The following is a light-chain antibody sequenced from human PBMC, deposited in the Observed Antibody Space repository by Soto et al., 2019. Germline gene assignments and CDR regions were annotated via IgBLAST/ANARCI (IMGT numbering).Light chain of an antibody. J-gene: IGLJ2*01. CDR2: EVD. CDR3: RSYASSTTPVI. V-gene: IGLV2-14*01. CDR1: SSDVGSYTY. Sequence: QSALTQPASVSGSPGQSITVSCTGTSSDVGSYTYVSWYQQHPGKAPKLMIYEVDNRPSGVSNRFSGSKSGNTASLTISGLQAEDEADYYCRSYASSTTPVIFGGGTKVTVL.